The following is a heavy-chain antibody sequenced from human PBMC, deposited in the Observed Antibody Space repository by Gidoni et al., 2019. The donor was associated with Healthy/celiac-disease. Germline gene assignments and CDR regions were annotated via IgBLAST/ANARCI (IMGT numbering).Heavy chain of an antibody. CDR3: AKDQDYVWGSYRYTPFDY. J-gene: IGHJ4*02. D-gene: IGHD3-16*02. V-gene: IGHV3-23*01. Sequence: EVQLLESGGGLVQPGGSLRLSCAASGSTLSSYAMRWVRQAPGKGLEWVSAISGSGGSTYYADSVKGRFTISRDNSKNTLYLQMNSLRAEDTAVYYCAKDQDYVWGSYRYTPFDYWGQGTLVTVSS. CDR1: GSTLSSYA. CDR2: ISGSGGST.